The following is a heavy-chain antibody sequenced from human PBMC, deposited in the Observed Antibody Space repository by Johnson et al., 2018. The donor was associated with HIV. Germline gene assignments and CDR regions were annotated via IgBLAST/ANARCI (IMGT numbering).Heavy chain of an antibody. CDR3: RSWGSSGYYAPFYHDAFDI. Sequence: VQLVESGGGFVQPGGYLRLSCAASGFTLSDYYMDWVRQAPGKGLEWVGRTRNKANSYITEYAASVKGRFSISRDDSKNTLYLQMNSLKTEDTAVYYCRSWGSSGYYAPFYHDAFDIWGQGTMVTVSS. V-gene: IGHV3-72*01. J-gene: IGHJ3*02. CDR1: GFTLSDYY. CDR2: TRNKANSYIT. D-gene: IGHD3-22*01.